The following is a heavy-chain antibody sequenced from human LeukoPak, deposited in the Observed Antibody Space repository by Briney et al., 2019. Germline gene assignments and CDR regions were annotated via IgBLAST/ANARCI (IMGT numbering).Heavy chain of an antibody. V-gene: IGHV3-66*01. CDR1: GFTVSSNY. CDR2: MYSGGIT. Sequence: GGSLRLSCEASGFTVSSNYMTWVRQAPGKGLEWLSVMYSGGITYHADSVKGRFTISRDNAKNSLYLQMNSLRAEDTAVYYCAREGILEYGDSWGQGTLVTVSS. CDR3: AREGILEYGDS. D-gene: IGHD4-17*01. J-gene: IGHJ4*02.